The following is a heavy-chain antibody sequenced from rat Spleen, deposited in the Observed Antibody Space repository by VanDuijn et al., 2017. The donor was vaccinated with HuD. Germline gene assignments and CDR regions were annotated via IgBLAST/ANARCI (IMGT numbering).Heavy chain of an antibody. J-gene: IGHJ1*01. CDR1: GFTFSSFP. V-gene: IGHV5-25*01. CDR3: ATQRAGFGYFDC. D-gene: IGHD4-1*01. CDR2: ISTGGGNN. Sequence: EVQLVGSGGGLVQPGRSLKLSCAASGFTFSSFPMAWVRQTPTKGLEWVASISTGGGNNYYRDSVKGRFTISRDNAKSTLYLQMDSLRSEDTATYYCATQRAGFGYFDCWGPGTMVTVSS.